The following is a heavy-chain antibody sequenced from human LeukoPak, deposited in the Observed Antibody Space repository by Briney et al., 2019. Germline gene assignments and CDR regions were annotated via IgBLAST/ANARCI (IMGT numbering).Heavy chain of an antibody. Sequence: SETLSLTCTVSGYSISSGYYWGWIRQPPGKGLEWIGSIYHSGSTYYNPSLKSRVTISVDTSKNQFSLKLSSVTAADTAVYYCARLLLRRTYYYDSSGYGHAFDIWGQGTMVTVSS. CDR1: GYSISSGYY. V-gene: IGHV4-38-2*02. CDR2: IYHSGST. CDR3: ARLLLRRTYYYDSSGYGHAFDI. D-gene: IGHD3-22*01. J-gene: IGHJ3*02.